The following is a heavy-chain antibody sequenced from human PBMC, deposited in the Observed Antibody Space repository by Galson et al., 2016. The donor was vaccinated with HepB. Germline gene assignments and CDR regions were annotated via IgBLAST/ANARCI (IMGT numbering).Heavy chain of an antibody. V-gene: IGHV4-34*01. CDR2: VSHNGYT. CDR1: GGSFSAHY. CDR3: ARVCITERVVVPTGYNALDV. J-gene: IGHJ3*01. Sequence: SETLSLTCTVYGGSFSAHYWSWIRQPPGKGLEWIGEVSHNGYTNYNPSLKSRVTMSADTSTNQLSLNLTSVTATDTAVYYCARVCITERVVVPTGYNALDVWGQGTMVTVSS. D-gene: IGHD1-20*01.